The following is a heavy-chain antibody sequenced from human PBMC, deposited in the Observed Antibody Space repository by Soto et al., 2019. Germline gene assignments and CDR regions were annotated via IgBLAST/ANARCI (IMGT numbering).Heavy chain of an antibody. CDR1: GGSISSSIW. V-gene: IGHV4-4*02. Sequence: QVQLQESGPGLVKPSGTLSLTCAVSGGSISSSIWWTWVRQPPGKGLEWIGEIYHTGSTNNNPSLKRHITISVDKTKNQFSLKVTSVTAADTAVYYCARDEATTTKMGGLDLWGQGITVIVSS. CDR2: IYHTGST. J-gene: IGHJ6*02. CDR3: ARDEATTTKMGGLDL. D-gene: IGHD4-4*01.